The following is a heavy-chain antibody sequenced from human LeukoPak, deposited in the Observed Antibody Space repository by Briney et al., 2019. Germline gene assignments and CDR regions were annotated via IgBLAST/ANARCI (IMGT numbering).Heavy chain of an antibody. Sequence: QTGGSLRLSCAAPGFTFSRYWMHWVRQAPGKGLVWVSRIKTDGSRTNYADSVKGRFTISRDNAKNTLYLQMNSLRAEDTAVYYCAREEEGDAFDIWGQGTMVTVSS. CDR1: GFTFSRYW. CDR3: AREEEGDAFDI. J-gene: IGHJ3*02. V-gene: IGHV3-74*01. CDR2: IKTDGSRT.